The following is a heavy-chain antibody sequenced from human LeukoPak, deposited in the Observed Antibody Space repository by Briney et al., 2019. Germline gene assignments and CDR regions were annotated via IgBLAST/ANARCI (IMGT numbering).Heavy chain of an antibody. Sequence: GGSLRLSCAASGFTFSSYGRSWVRQAPGKGLEWVSAISGSGGSTYYADSVKGRFTISRDNSKNTLYLQMNSLRAEDTAVYYCAKDWEGYRGPDYWGQGTLVTVSS. D-gene: IGHD5-18*01. CDR3: AKDWEGYRGPDY. CDR2: ISGSGGST. J-gene: IGHJ4*02. CDR1: GFTFSSYG. V-gene: IGHV3-23*01.